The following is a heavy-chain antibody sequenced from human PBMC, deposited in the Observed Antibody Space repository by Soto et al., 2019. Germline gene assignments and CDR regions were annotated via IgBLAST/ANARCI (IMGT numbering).Heavy chain of an antibody. D-gene: IGHD2-21*02. Sequence: QVQLVQSGAEVKKPGSSVKVSCKASGGTFSSYAISWVRQAPGQGLEWMGGIIPIFGTANYAQKFQGRVTITADESTSTAYMELSSLTSEDTAVYYCARGNCGGDCYFVGYAFDIWGQGTMVTVSS. V-gene: IGHV1-69*01. CDR3: ARGNCGGDCYFVGYAFDI. CDR1: GGTFSSYA. CDR2: IIPIFGTA. J-gene: IGHJ3*02.